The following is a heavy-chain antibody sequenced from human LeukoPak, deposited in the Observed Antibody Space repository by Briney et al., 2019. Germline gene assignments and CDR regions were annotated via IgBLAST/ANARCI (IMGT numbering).Heavy chain of an antibody. Sequence: GGSLRLYCAASGFTFTYALMSCIRQAPGKGLEWVGRIKTKTDGGTTDYAAPVKGRFTISRDDLKNTVYLQMNSLKTEDTAVYYCSTGFEEDWGQGTLVTVSP. J-gene: IGHJ4*02. D-gene: IGHD3-10*01. CDR1: GFTFTYAL. CDR2: IKTKTDGGTT. CDR3: STGFEED. V-gene: IGHV3-15*01.